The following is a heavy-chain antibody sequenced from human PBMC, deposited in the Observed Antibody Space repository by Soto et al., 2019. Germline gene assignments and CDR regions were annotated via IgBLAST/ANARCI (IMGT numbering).Heavy chain of an antibody. CDR1: GGSISSSSYY. D-gene: IGHD3-10*01. Sequence: SETLSLTCTVSGGSISSSSYYWGWIRQPPGKGLEWIGSIYYSGSTYYNPSLKSRVTISVDTSKNQFSLKLSSVTAADTAVYYCARQVGVGAKDYWGQGTLVTVSS. J-gene: IGHJ4*02. V-gene: IGHV4-39*01. CDR3: ARQVGVGAKDY. CDR2: IYYSGST.